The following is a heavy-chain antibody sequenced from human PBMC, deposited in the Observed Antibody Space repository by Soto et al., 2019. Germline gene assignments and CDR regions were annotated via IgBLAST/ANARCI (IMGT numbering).Heavy chain of an antibody. J-gene: IGHJ5*02. D-gene: IGHD2-15*01. CDR2: INPKSGAT. CDR1: GYTLIGHH. CDR3: ARGDIVILPPQGNWLDP. V-gene: IGHV1-2*02. Sequence: ASVKVSCKASGYTLIGHHMHWVRQAPGQGLEWMGWINPKSGATNYAQKFQGRVTMTRDTSISTVYMELSRLRSDDTAVYFCARGDIVILPPQGNWLDPWGQGTLVTVSS.